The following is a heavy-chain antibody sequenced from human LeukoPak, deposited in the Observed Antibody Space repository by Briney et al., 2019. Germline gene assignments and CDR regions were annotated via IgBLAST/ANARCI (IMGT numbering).Heavy chain of an antibody. Sequence: PGGSLRLSCAASRFTFSDYYMSWIRQAPGKGLEWVSYISSRSGDTNYADSVKGRFTISRDNAKKSLYLQMNSLRAEDTAVYYCARGHHGMDVWGQGTTVTVSS. V-gene: IGHV3-11*05. CDR2: ISSRSGDT. CDR3: ARGHHGMDV. J-gene: IGHJ6*02. CDR1: RFTFSDYY.